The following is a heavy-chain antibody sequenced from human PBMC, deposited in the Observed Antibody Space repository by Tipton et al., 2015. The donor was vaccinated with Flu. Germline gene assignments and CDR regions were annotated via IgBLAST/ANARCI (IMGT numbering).Heavy chain of an antibody. CDR1: GFTFSDYY. J-gene: IGHJ4*02. CDR3: ARSQAYSSSPCFDY. D-gene: IGHD6-13*01. V-gene: IGHV3-11*01. Sequence: SGFTFSDYYMSWIRQAPGKGLEWVSYISSSGSTIYYADSVKGRFTISRDNAKNSLYLQMNSLRAEDTAVYYCARSQAYSSSPCFDYWGQGTLVTVSS. CDR2: ISSSGSTI.